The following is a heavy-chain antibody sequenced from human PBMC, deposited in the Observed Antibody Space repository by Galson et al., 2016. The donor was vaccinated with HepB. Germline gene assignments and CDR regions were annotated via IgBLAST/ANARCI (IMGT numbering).Heavy chain of an antibody. V-gene: IGHV4-4*02. D-gene: IGHD2-2*01. Sequence: SETLSPTCAVSGDSITSSNWWTWVRQSPGKGPEWIWEIYHGWTPNYNPSLKNRVTISVDTSKNQFSLNLTSVTAADTAVYYCARVKGGCSSHSCVLDPWGQGSLVVVSS. CDR1: GDSITSSNW. CDR3: ARVKGGCSSHSCVLDP. J-gene: IGHJ5*02. CDR2: IYHGWTP.